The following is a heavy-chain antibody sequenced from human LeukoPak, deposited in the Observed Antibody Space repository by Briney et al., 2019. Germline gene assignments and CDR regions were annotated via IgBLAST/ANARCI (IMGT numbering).Heavy chain of an antibody. CDR3: ARDRWGYWYFDL. V-gene: IGHV3-53*01. J-gene: IGHJ2*01. CDR2: IYSGGRT. CDR1: GLSFSTYV. Sequence: GGSLRLSCAASGLSFSTYVMSWVRQAPGKGLEWVSVIYSGGRTYYADSVKGRFTISRDESKNTLYLQMNSLRAEDTAAYYCARDRWGYWYFDLWGRGTLVTVSS. D-gene: IGHD4-23*01.